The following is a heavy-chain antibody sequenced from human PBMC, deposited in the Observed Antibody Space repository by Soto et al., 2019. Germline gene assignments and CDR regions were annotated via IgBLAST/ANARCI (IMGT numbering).Heavy chain of an antibody. D-gene: IGHD6-13*01. CDR3: ARAGIWLYSRKNWFDP. CDR1: GGSFSGYY. CDR2: INHSGST. V-gene: IGHV4-34*01. Sequence: SETLSLTCAVYGGSFSGYYWSWIRQPPGKGLEWIGEINHSGSTNYNPSLKSRVTISVDTSKNQFSLKLSSVTAADTAVYYCARAGIWLYSRKNWFDPWGQGTLVTVSS. J-gene: IGHJ5*02.